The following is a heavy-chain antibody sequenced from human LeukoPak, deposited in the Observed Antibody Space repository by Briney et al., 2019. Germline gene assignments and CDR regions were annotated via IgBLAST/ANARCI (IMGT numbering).Heavy chain of an antibody. CDR3: AKGNPFYDY. CDR1: GGSISSNNYY. Sequence: SETLSLTCTVSGGSISSNNYYWGWIRQPPGKGLEWIGNIYTSGSTYYSPSLKSRVIISLDASENQFSLTLSSVTAADTAMYYCAKGNPFYDYWGQGTLVTVSS. CDR2: IYTSGST. J-gene: IGHJ4*02. V-gene: IGHV4-39*07. D-gene: IGHD5/OR15-5a*01.